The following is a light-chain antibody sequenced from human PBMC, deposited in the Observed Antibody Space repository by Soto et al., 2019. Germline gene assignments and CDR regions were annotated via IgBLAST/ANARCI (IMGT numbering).Light chain of an antibody. J-gene: IGKJ4*01. CDR2: GAS. Sequence: EIVMTLSPSTLSVSPGERATLSCRASQSVSRNLAWYQQRPGQAPRLLISGASTRATGIAARFSGSGSGTDFTLTISRLEPEDFAVYYCQQFSSYPLTFGGGTKVDIK. V-gene: IGKV3-15*01. CDR1: QSVSRN. CDR3: QQFSSYPLT.